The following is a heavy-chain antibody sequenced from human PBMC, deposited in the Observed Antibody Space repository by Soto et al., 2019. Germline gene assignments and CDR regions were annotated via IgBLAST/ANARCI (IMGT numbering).Heavy chain of an antibody. D-gene: IGHD1-26*01. CDR2: TYYRSKWYY. CDR1: GDSVSSNSAG. V-gene: IGHV6-1*01. J-gene: IGHJ4*01. CDR3: ARGEQYSGRIFDY. Sequence: SQTLSLTCDITGDSVSSNSAGWSWVRQSPSRGLEWLGRTYYRSKWYYEYAVSVRGRITINTDTSKNQYSLQLNSVTPEDTALDLCARGEQYSGRIFDYWGQGTLVTVSS.